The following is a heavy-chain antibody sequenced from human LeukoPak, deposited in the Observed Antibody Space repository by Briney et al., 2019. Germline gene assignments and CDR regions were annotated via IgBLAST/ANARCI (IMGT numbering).Heavy chain of an antibody. V-gene: IGHV3-30-3*01. CDR3: AREGYYGSGSPPSLYFDY. D-gene: IGHD3-10*01. CDR2: TSSDLNVK. J-gene: IGHJ4*02. CDR1: GFTFRNYV. Sequence: GGSLRLSCAASGFTFRNYVIHWVRQAPGKGLEWVAVTSSDLNVKLYADSVKGRFTFSRDNSRSTLYLQMNSLRPEDTAIYYCAREGYYGSGSPPSLYFDYWGQGTLVTVSS.